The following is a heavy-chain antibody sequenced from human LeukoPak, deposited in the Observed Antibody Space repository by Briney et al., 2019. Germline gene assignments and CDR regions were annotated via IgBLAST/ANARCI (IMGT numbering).Heavy chain of an antibody. J-gene: IGHJ5*02. V-gene: IGHV4-59*02. CDR2: IHYSGNT. D-gene: IGHD3-10*01. CDR1: GGSVSSYY. CDR3: ARDKGGTNGSGKVGGWFDP. Sequence: PSETLSLTCTVSGGSVSSYYWSWIRQPPGKGLEWIGYIHYSGNTNYNPSLKSRVTISSDTSKNQFSLKLTSVTAADTAVYYCARDKGGTNGSGKVGGWFDPWGQGTLVTVSS.